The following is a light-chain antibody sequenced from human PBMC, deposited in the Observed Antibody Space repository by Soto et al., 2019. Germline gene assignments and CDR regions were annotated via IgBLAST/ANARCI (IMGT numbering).Light chain of an antibody. V-gene: IGLV2-23*02. CDR1: SVDVGSYNL. J-gene: IGLJ2*01. CDR2: EVY. Sequence: QSVLTQPPSVSGSPGQTITISGPGNSVDVGSYNLVSWYQPHTGKAPKLMIYEVYQRHSGVSNCFSGSKSGNTASLTISWLKAEDEADYYCRSYAGGSTLVFGGGTKLTVL. CDR3: RSYAGGSTLV.